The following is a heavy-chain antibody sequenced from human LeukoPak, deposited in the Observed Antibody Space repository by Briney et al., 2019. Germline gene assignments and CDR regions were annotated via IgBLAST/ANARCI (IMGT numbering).Heavy chain of an antibody. Sequence: GGSLRLSCAASGLTFSSYGMHWVRQAPGKGLEWVAVISYDGSNKYYADSVKGRFTISRDNSKNTLYLQMNSLRAEDTAVYYCVLPLYGDYNPDYWGQGTLVTVSS. V-gene: IGHV3-30*03. CDR2: ISYDGSNK. D-gene: IGHD4-17*01. CDR1: GLTFSSYG. J-gene: IGHJ4*02. CDR3: VLPLYGDYNPDY.